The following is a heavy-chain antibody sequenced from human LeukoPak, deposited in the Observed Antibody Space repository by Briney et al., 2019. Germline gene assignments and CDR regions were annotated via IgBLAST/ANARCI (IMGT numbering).Heavy chain of an antibody. V-gene: IGHV3-23*01. Sequence: GGSLRLSCAASGFTFSSYAMSWVRQAPGKGLEWVSAISGSGGSTYYADSVKGRFTISRDNSKNTLYLQMNSLRAEDTAVYYCAKAERPGIARCRNDYWGQGTLVTVSS. D-gene: IGHD6-25*01. CDR1: GFTFSSYA. CDR2: ISGSGGST. J-gene: IGHJ4*02. CDR3: AKAERPGIARCRNDY.